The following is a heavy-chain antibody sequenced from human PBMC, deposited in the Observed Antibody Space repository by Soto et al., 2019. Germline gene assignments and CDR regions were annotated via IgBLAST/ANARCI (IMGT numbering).Heavy chain of an antibody. V-gene: IGHV3-23*01. D-gene: IGHD3-10*01. CDR1: GFTFTTHA. Sequence: PGGSRNLSCAASGFTFTTHAMNWSRRAPGRGRKGFSSFGGRGGTTDYADSVKGRFTISRDNSKNTLYLQMNSLRADDTAVYYCAKGLGEFSYYGMDVWGQGTTVTVSS. CDR3: AKGLGEFSYYGMDV. CDR2: FGGRGGTT. J-gene: IGHJ6*02.